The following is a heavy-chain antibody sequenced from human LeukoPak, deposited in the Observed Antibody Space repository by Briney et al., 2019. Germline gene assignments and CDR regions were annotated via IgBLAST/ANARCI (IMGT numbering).Heavy chain of an antibody. CDR2: IKQDGSDK. Sequence: GGSLRLSCVASGFTFNNYWMSWVRQAPGKGLERVASIKQDGSDKYYVDSVRGRFTISRDNAKNSLYLQMSGLRAGDTAVYYCARGYMTADYWGQGSLVTVSS. V-gene: IGHV3-7*05. CDR3: ARGYMTADY. D-gene: IGHD2-2*02. CDR1: GFTFNNYW. J-gene: IGHJ4*02.